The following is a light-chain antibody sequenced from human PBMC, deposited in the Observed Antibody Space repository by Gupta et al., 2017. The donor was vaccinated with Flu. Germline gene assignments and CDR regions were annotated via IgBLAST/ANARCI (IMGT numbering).Light chain of an antibody. CDR1: QSISTY. CDR2: SVS. Sequence: DIQMTQSPSSLSACVGDRVTITCRTTQSISTYLNWYQQKPGKVPKVLIYSVSTLQSGVPSRFSGSGSGTEFTLTISSLQPEDFATYYCQQSYSNPRTFGQGTKV. CDR3: QQSYSNPRT. J-gene: IGKJ1*01. V-gene: IGKV1-39*01.